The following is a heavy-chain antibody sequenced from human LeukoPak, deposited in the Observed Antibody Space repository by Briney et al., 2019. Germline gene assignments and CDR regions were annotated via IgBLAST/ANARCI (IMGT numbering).Heavy chain of an antibody. V-gene: IGHV4-39*01. CDR3: ARLRTTSHDAFDI. CDR2: IYYSGST. CDR1: GGSISSNSNY. J-gene: IGHJ3*02. D-gene: IGHD2-2*01. Sequence: SETLSLTCAVSGGSISSNSNYWGWIRQPPGKGLEWTGSIYYSGSTYYNLSLKSRVTISVDTSKNQFSLNLSSVTAADTAVYHCARLRTTSHDAFDIWGQGTMVTVSS.